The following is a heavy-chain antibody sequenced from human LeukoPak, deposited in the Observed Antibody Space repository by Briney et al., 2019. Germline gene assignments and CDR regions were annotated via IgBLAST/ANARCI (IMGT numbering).Heavy chain of an antibody. V-gene: IGHV3-23*01. CDR3: TKLPSAWWLGNYFDY. Sequence: GGSLRLSCAASGFTFSSSAMSWVRQVPGKGLEWVSGISASGGSTYYADSVRGRFTISRDNSKNTLYVQMNSLRDEDTAVYYCTKLPSAWWLGNYFDYWGQGTLVTVSS. CDR1: GFTFSSSA. J-gene: IGHJ4*02. CDR2: ISASGGST. D-gene: IGHD2-8*02.